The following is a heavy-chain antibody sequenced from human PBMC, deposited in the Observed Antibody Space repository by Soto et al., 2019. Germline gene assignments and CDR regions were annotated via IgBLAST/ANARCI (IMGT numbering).Heavy chain of an antibody. CDR2: IYYSGST. D-gene: IGHD1-1*01. V-gene: IGHV4-30-4*01. CDR1: GGSISSGDYY. Sequence: SETLSLTCTVSGGSISSGDYYWSWIRQPPGKGLEWIGYIYYSGSTYYNPSLKSRVTISVDTSKNQFSLKLSSVTAADTAVYYCAGGNNGNNFEIGIPIDYGGRGTLVTVSS. J-gene: IGHJ4*02. CDR3: AGGNNGNNFEIGIPIDY.